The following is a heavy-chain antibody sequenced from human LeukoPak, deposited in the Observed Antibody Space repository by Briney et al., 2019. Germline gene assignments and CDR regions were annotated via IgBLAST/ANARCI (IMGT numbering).Heavy chain of an antibody. D-gene: IGHD2-15*01. J-gene: IGHJ3*02. CDR3: AGSSVVVAANGAFDI. CDR1: GGSISSYY. CDR2: IYTSGST. Sequence: PSETLSLTCTVSGGSISSYYWSWIRQPAGKGLEWIGRIYTSGSTNYNPSLKSRVTMSVDTSKNQFSLKLSSVTAADTAVYYCAGSSVVVAANGAFDIWGQGTMVTVSS. V-gene: IGHV4-4*07.